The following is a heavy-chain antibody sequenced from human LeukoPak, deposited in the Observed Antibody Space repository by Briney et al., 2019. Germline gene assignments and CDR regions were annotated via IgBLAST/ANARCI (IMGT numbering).Heavy chain of an antibody. CDR2: IYSGGNT. CDR3: TRGPVGGFDA. Sequence: GGSLRLSCSASGLTVSTNYLTWVRQAPGKGLEWVSVIYSGGNTYYADSVKGRFTISRDNSKNTLYLQMNSLRAGDTAVYYCTRGPVGGFDAWAQGTLVTVSS. CDR1: GLTVSTNY. V-gene: IGHV3-53*01. D-gene: IGHD1-26*01. J-gene: IGHJ5*02.